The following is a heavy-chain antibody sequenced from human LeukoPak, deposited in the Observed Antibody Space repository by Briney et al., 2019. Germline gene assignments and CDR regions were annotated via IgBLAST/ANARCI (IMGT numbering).Heavy chain of an antibody. CDR3: ARIPGYCSSTSCPIGNY. D-gene: IGHD2-2*03. CDR1: GFTFSSYE. J-gene: IGHJ4*02. V-gene: IGHV3-21*01. Sequence: GGSLRLSCAASGFTFSSYEMNWVRQAPGKGLEWVSSISSSSSYIYYADSVKGRFTISRDNAKNSLYLQMNSLRAEDTAVYYCARIPGYCSSTSCPIGNYWGQGTLVTVSS. CDR2: ISSSSSYI.